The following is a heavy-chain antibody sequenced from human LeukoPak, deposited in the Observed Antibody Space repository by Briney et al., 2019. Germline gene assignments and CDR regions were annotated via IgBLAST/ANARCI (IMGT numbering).Heavy chain of an antibody. CDR1: GFTFSSYA. J-gene: IGHJ4*02. CDR3: AKEIGPTVTTRRVYYFDY. Sequence: GGSLRLSCAASGFTFSSYAMSWVRQAPGKGLEGVSAISGRGGSTYYPDSVKGRFPISRDNSKNTLYLQMNSVRAEDTAVYYCAKEIGPTVTTRRVYYFDYWGQGTLVTVS. CDR2: ISGRGGST. V-gene: IGHV3-23*01. D-gene: IGHD4-17*01.